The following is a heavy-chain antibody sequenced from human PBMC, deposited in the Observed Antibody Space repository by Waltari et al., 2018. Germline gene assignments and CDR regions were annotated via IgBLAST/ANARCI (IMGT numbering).Heavy chain of an antibody. Sequence: QVTLKASGPVLVKPTETLTLTCPVSGFSLTDPRMAVSWIRQPPGKALEWLAHTFSNDETSFSTSLQSRLTISKDTSKSQVVLTVTNMDPVDTATYFCARIVDPYETSAQIDYWGPGTLVTVSS. D-gene: IGHD3-16*01. V-gene: IGHV2-26*01. J-gene: IGHJ4*02. CDR2: TFSNDET. CDR1: GFSLTDPRMA. CDR3: ARIVDPYETSAQIDY.